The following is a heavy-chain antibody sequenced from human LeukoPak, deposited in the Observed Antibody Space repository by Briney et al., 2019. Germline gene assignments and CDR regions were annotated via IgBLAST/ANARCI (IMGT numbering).Heavy chain of an antibody. J-gene: IGHJ4*02. CDR1: GGSISSYY. CDR2: IYYSGST. CDR3: ARAGGGYSGYDLEYFDY. V-gene: IGHV4-59*08. Sequence: PSETLSLTCTVSGGSISSYYWSWIRQPPGKGLEWIGYIYYSGSTNYNPSLKSRVTISVDTSKNPFSLKLSSVTAADTAVYYCARAGGGYSGYDLEYFDYWGQGTLVTVSS. D-gene: IGHD5-12*01.